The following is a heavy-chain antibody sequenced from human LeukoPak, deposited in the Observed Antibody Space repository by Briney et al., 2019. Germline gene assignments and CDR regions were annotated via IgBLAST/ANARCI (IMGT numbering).Heavy chain of an antibody. V-gene: IGHV3-74*01. D-gene: IGHD3-22*01. CDR1: GFTFTAYW. CDR3: ARDSGYPRAHGFDI. J-gene: IGHJ3*02. CDR2: INPDGSST. Sequence: GGSLRLSCAASGFTFTAYWMHWVRQAPGKGLVWVSRINPDGSSTSYADSVKGRFTISRDNAKNTLFLQMNSLRAEDTAVYYCARDSGYPRAHGFDIWGQGTTVTVSS.